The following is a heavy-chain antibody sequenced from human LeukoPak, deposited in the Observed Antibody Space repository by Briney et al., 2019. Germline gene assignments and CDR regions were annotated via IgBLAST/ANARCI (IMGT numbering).Heavy chain of an antibody. V-gene: IGHV4-34*01. D-gene: IGHD6-6*01. CDR2: INHSGGT. J-gene: IGHJ6*03. CDR1: GGSFSGYY. Sequence: SETLSLTCAVYGGSFSGYYWSWIRQPPGKGLEWIGEINHSGGTNYNPSLKSRVTISVGTSKNQFSLKLSSVTAADTAVYYCARETTASSSFLYYYYYYMDVWGKGTTVTVSS. CDR3: ARETTASSSFLYYYYYYMDV.